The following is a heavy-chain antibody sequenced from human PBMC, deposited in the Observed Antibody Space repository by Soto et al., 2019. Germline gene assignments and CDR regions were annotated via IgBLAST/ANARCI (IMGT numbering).Heavy chain of an antibody. CDR2: ISSSSVYI. CDR3: AGDSQEQQLVLPYHGMDV. Sequence: EVQLVESGGGLVKPGGSLRLSCAASGFTFNTYRMNWVRQAPGKGLEWVSSISSSSVYIYYADSVKGRFIISRDNPKKSLYLQMTSLRAEATAVYYCAGDSQEQQLVLPYHGMDVWGQGTTVTVSS. J-gene: IGHJ6*02. V-gene: IGHV3-21*01. D-gene: IGHD6-13*01. CDR1: GFTFNTYR.